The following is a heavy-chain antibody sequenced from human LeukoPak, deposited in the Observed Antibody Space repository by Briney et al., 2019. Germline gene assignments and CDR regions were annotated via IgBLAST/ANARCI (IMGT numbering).Heavy chain of an antibody. Sequence: GGSLRLSCAASGFTFSSYWMSWVRQAPGKGLEWVANIKKDGSEKYYVDSVKGRFTISRDNSKNTLYLQMNSLRAEDTAVYYCAKVGVSRYFDWLFGYFDYWGQGTLVTVSS. CDR1: GFTFSSYW. CDR2: IKKDGSEK. V-gene: IGHV3-7*03. D-gene: IGHD3-9*01. J-gene: IGHJ4*02. CDR3: AKVGVSRYFDWLFGYFDY.